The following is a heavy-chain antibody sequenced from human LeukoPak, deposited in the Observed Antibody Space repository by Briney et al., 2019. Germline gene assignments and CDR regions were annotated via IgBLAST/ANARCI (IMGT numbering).Heavy chain of an antibody. D-gene: IGHD3-22*01. CDR1: GFTVSSNY. J-gene: IGHJ4*02. CDR2: IYSGGST. CDR3: ARGRRYYYDSSGYYYDY. V-gene: IGHV3-53*01. Sequence: GGSLRLSCAASGFTVSSNYMSWVRQAPGKGLEWVSVIYSGGSTYYADSVKGRFTISRDNSKNTLYLQMNSLRAEDTAVYYCARGRRYYYDSSGYYYDYWGQGTLVTVSS.